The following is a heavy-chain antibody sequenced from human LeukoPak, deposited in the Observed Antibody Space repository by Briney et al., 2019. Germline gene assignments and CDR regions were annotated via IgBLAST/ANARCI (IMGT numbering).Heavy chain of an antibody. CDR3: ARVTMVRGANQRSDY. D-gene: IGHD3-10*01. V-gene: IGHV1-18*01. Sequence: ASVKVSCKASGYTFTCYGISWVRQAPGQELEWMGWISAYNGNTNYAQKLQGRVTMTTDTSTSTAYMELRSLRSDDTAVYYCARVTMVRGANQRSDYWGQGTLVTVSS. CDR2: ISAYNGNT. CDR1: GYTFTCYG. J-gene: IGHJ4*02.